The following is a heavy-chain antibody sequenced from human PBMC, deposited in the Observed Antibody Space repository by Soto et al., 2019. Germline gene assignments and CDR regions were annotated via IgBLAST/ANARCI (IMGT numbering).Heavy chain of an antibody. CDR1: GYTFTRYS. V-gene: IGHV1-18*04. D-gene: IGHD2-2*01. J-gene: IGHJ3*02. CDR2: ISGYNTNR. Sequence: GASVKVSCKASGYTFTRYSVSWVRQAPGQGLEWMGWISGYNTNRNYAQKLHGRVTMTTDTSTSTAYMELRNLRSDDTAVYYCARVAYCSSTSCSGDAFDIWGQGTMVTVSS. CDR3: ARVAYCSSTSCSGDAFDI.